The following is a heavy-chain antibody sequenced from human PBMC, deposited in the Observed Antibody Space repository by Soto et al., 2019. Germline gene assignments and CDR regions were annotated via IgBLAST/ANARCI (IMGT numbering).Heavy chain of an antibody. CDR1: GFTFSSYG. CDR3: ARDDVEMATITSLHY. D-gene: IGHD5-12*01. CDR2: VWFDGSSQ. Sequence: PGGSLRLSCVASGFTFSSYGMHWVRQAPGKGLEWLAVVWFDGSSQNYADSVRGRFTISRDNSNNTLYLQMNSLRAEDTAVYYCARDDVEMATITSLHYWGQGTLVTVSS. V-gene: IGHV3-33*01. J-gene: IGHJ4*02.